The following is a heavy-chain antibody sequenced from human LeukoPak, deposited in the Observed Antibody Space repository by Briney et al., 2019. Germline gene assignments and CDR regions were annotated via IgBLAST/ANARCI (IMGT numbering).Heavy chain of an antibody. D-gene: IGHD5-18*01. J-gene: IGHJ4*02. CDR1: GGSFSGYY. Sequence: SETLSLTCAVYGGSFSGYYWSWIRQPPEKGLEWIGEINHSGSTNYNPSLKSRVTISVDTSKSQFSLKLSSVTAADTAVYYCAREDTAMVDYWGQGTLVTVSS. V-gene: IGHV4-34*01. CDR2: INHSGST. CDR3: AREDTAMVDY.